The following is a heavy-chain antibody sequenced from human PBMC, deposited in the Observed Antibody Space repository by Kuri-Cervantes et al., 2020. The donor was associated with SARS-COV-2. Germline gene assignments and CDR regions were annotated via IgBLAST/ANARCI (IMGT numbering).Heavy chain of an antibody. V-gene: IGHV4-59*01. CDR3: ARDTSAYQNYYYYYGVDV. Sequence: SETLSLTCTVSGGSISSYYWSWIRQPSGKGLEWIGYIYYSGSTNYNPSLQNRVSILIDTSKNQFSLRLTPVTAADTAVYYCARDTSAYQNYYYYYGVDVWGQGTTVTVSS. CDR2: IYYSGST. D-gene: IGHD2-2*01. CDR1: GGSISSYY. J-gene: IGHJ6*02.